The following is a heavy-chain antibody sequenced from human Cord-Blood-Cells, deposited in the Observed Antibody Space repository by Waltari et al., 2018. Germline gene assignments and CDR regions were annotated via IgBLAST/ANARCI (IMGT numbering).Heavy chain of an antibody. CDR2: IKQDGSEK. D-gene: IGHD1-26*01. V-gene: IGHV3-7*01. CDR3: ARDLSGSYYLDY. CDR1: GFTFSGSW. J-gene: IGHJ4*02. Sequence: EVQLVESGGGLVQPGGSLRLSCAASGFTFSGSWISWVRQAPGKGLEWVANIKQDGSEKYYVDSVKGRFTISRDNAKNSLYLQMNSLRAEDTAVYYCARDLSGSYYLDYWGQGTLVTVSS.